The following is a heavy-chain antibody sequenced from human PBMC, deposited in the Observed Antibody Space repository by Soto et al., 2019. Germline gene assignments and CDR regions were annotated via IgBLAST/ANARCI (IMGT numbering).Heavy chain of an antibody. Sequence: ASVKVSCKASGGTFSSYAISWVRQAPGQGLEWMGGIIPIFGTANYAQKFQGRVTITADESTSTAYMELSSLRAEDTAVYYCEKDGVAGTEYYYYYGMDVWGQGTTVTVSS. CDR1: GGTFSSYA. CDR3: EKDGVAGTEYYYYYGMDV. CDR2: IIPIFGTA. D-gene: IGHD6-19*01. V-gene: IGHV1-69*13. J-gene: IGHJ6*02.